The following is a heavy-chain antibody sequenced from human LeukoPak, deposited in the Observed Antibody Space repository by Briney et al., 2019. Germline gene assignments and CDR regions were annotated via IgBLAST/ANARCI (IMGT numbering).Heavy chain of an antibody. CDR1: GDSVSLYY. Sequence: PSETLSLTCTVSGDSVSLYYWSWIRQPPGKGLEWIGNMYYSGSTTYNPSLKSRSTLSVDTSKNQFSLKLSSVTAADTAVYYCARGMFAFDIWGQGTMVTVSS. J-gene: IGHJ3*02. D-gene: IGHD3-10*02. CDR2: MYYSGST. V-gene: IGHV4-59*02. CDR3: ARGMFAFDI.